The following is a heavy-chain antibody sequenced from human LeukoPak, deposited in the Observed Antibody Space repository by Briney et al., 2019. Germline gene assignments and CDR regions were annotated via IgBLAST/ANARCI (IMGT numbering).Heavy chain of an antibody. J-gene: IGHJ2*01. V-gene: IGHV1-69*13. CDR1: GGTFSSYA. D-gene: IGHD4/OR15-4a*01. Sequence: SVKVSCKASGGTFSSYAISWVRQAPGQGLEWMGGIIPIFGTANYAQKFQGRVTITADESTSTAYMELSSLRSEDTAVYYCASRLTYRIAHLAGYFDLWGRGTLVTVSS. CDR2: IIPIFGTA. CDR3: ASRLTYRIAHLAGYFDL.